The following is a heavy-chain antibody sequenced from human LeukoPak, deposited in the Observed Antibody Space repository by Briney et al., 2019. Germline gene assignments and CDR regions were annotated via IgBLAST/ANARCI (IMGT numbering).Heavy chain of an antibody. CDR2: IYHSGST. V-gene: IGHV4-39*07. CDR3: LSSGGLLWFGELPTVDY. D-gene: IGHD3-10*01. Sequence: SETLSLTCTVSGGSISSSSYYWGWIRQPPGKGLEWIGSIYHSGSTYYNPSLKSRVTISVDTSKNRFSLKLSSVTAADTAVYYCLSSGGLLWFGELPTVDYWGQGTLVTVSS. CDR1: GGSISSSSYY. J-gene: IGHJ4*02.